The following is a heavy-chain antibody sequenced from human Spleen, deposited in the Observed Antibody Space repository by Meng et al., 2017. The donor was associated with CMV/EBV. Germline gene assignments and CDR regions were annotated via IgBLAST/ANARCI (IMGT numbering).Heavy chain of an antibody. D-gene: IGHD2-8*01. CDR1: GGSISSGDYY. CDR2: IYYSGST. J-gene: IGHJ4*02. CDR3: ARVYGVGWGYYFDY. V-gene: IGHV4-30-4*08. Sequence: SETLSLTCTVSGGSISSGDYYWSWIRQPPGKGLEWIGYIYYSGSTYYNPSLKSRVTISVDTSKNQFSLKLSSVTAADTAVYYCARVYGVGWGYYFDYWGQGTLVTVSS.